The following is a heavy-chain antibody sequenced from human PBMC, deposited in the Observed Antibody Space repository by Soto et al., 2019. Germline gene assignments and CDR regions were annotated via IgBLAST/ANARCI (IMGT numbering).Heavy chain of an antibody. CDR1: GFTFSSYE. V-gene: IGHV3-48*03. CDR2: ISSSGSTI. D-gene: IGHD1-20*01. Sequence: LRLSCAASGFTFSSYEMNWVRQAPGKGLEWVSYISSSGSTIYYADSVKGRFTISRDNAKNSLYLQMNSLRAEDTAVYYCASPRITGPTTWSSGFDYWGQGTLVTVSS. J-gene: IGHJ4*02. CDR3: ASPRITGPTTWSSGFDY.